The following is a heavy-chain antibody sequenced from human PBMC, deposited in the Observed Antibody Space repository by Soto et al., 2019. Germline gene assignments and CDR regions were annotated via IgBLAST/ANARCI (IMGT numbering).Heavy chain of an antibody. CDR2: IYYSGST. V-gene: IGHV4-59*01. J-gene: IGHJ4*02. CDR1: GGSISSYY. CDR3: ASGGSCYSRYCYFDY. Sequence: SKTLSLTCTVSGGSISSYYWSWIRQPPGKGLEWIGYIYYSGSTNYNPSLKSRVTISVDTSKNQFSLKLSSVTAADTAVYYCASGGSCYSRYCYFDYWGQGTLVTVSS. D-gene: IGHD2-15*01.